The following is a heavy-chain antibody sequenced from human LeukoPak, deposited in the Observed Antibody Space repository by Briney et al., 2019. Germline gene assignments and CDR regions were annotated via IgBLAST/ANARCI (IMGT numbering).Heavy chain of an antibody. CDR1: GFTFSSYS. D-gene: IGHD2-2*01. Sequence: PGGSLRLSCAASGFTFSSYSMNWVRQAPGKGLEWVSYISSSSSTIYYADSVKGRFTISRDNAKNSLYLQMNSPRAEDTAVYYCARDFVVAPHLNWFDPWGQGTLVTVSS. CDR3: ARDFVVAPHLNWFDP. V-gene: IGHV3-48*04. J-gene: IGHJ5*02. CDR2: ISSSSSTI.